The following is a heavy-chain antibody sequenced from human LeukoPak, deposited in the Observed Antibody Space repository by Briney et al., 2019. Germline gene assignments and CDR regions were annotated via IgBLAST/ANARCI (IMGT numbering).Heavy chain of an antibody. CDR3: ARHRSGYYYPEFDY. V-gene: IGHV1-2*02. CDR1: GYTFTGYY. J-gene: IGHJ4*02. CDR2: INPNSGGT. D-gene: IGHD3-22*01. Sequence: ASVKVSCKASGYTFTGYYMHWVRQAPGQGLEWMGWINPNSGGTNYAQKFQGRVTMTRDTSISTAYMELSRLRSDDTAVYYCARHRSGYYYPEFDYWGQGSLVTVSS.